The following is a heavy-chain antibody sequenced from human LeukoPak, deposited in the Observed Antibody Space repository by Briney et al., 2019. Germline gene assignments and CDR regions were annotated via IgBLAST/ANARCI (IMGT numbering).Heavy chain of an antibody. CDR1: GESFRGYF. J-gene: IGHJ6*02. CDR2: SNHFGST. D-gene: IGHD5-18*01. V-gene: IGHV4-34*01. CDR3: ARGRLQLWSFPLPYNHYAIDV. Sequence: PSETLSLTCAVSGESFRGYFWTWIRQPPGKGLEWIGESNHFGSTDYNPSLKSRVTISVHTSKKQFSLNVRSVTDADTAVYFCARGRLQLWSFPLPYNHYAIDVWGQGTTVTVSS.